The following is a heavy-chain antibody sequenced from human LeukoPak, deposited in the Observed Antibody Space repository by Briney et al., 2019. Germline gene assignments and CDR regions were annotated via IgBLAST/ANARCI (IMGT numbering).Heavy chain of an antibody. D-gene: IGHD3-10*01. CDR1: GFTFSSYA. CDR2: ISGSGGIT. V-gene: IGHV3-23*01. J-gene: IGHJ4*02. Sequence: GGSLRLSCAASGFTFSSYAMSWVRQAPGKGLEWVSSISGSGGITYYADSVKGRFTVSRDNSKNTPYLQMNSLRAEDTAVYYCAKDLWFGELPRTDYWGQGTLVTVSS. CDR3: AKDLWFGELPRTDY.